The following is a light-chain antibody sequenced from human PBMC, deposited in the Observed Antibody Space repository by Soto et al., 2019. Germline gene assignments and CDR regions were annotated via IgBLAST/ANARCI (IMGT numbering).Light chain of an antibody. CDR3: QSYDSSNQV. CDR2: EDN. J-gene: IGLJ3*02. V-gene: IGLV6-57*01. Sequence: NFMLTQPHSVSGSPGKTVTISCTRISGSIASNYVQWYQQRPGSSPTTVIYEDNQRPSGVPDRFSGSIDSSSNSASLTISGLETEDEAYYYCQSYDSSNQVFGGGTKLTVL. CDR1: SGSIASNY.